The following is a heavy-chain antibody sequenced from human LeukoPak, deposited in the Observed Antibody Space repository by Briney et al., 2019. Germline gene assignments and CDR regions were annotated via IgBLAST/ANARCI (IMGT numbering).Heavy chain of an antibody. Sequence: PSETLSLTCAVYGGSFGGYYWSWIRQPPGKGLEWIGEINHSGSTNYNPSLKSRVTISVDTSKNQFSLKLSSVTAADTAVYYCARRYYDFWSGFPWYFDYWGQGTLVTVSS. CDR2: INHSGST. V-gene: IGHV4-34*01. J-gene: IGHJ4*02. D-gene: IGHD3-3*01. CDR3: ARRYYDFWSGFPWYFDY. CDR1: GGSFGGYY.